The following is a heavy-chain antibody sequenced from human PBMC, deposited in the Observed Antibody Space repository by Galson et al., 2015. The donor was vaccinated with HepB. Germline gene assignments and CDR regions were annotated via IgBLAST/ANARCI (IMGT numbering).Heavy chain of an antibody. J-gene: IGHJ5*02. CDR2: ITQDGRGG. CDR1: GFTFGTYY. CDR3: ARDSPRAVYNSGDH. Sequence: SLRLSCATSGFTFGTYYMSWVRQAPGKGLEWVATITQDGRGGYYVDSVKGRFTVSRDNAKSLLYLQMNSLRTEDTAVYFCARDSPRAVYNSGDHWGQGTLVTVSS. D-gene: IGHD5-24*01. V-gene: IGHV3-7*01.